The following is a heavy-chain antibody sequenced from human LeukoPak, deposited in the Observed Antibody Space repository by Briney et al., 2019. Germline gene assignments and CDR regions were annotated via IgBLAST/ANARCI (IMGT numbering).Heavy chain of an antibody. CDR1: GYTFTSYD. CDR3: ARGGILRYFDWSKVPQQAHMDV. V-gene: IGHV1-8*02. CDR2: MNPNSGNA. D-gene: IGHD3-9*01. J-gene: IGHJ6*03. Sequence: ASVKVSCKASGYTFTSYDINWVRQAPGQGLQWMGWMNPNSGNAVYAQKFQGRVTMTRSTSINTAYMELSSLRSEDTAVYYCARGGILRYFDWSKVPQQAHMDVWGKGTTVTISS.